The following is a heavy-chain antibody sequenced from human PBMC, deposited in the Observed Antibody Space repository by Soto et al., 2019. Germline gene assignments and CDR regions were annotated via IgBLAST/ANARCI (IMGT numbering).Heavy chain of an antibody. Sequence: GGSLRLSCAASGFTFSSYAMHWVRQAPGKGLEWVAVISYDGSNKYYADSVKGRFTISRDNSKNTLYLQMNSLRAEDTAVYYCARDYPGIAVAGLERWFDPWGQGTLVTVSS. CDR2: ISYDGSNK. CDR3: ARDYPGIAVAGLERWFDP. D-gene: IGHD6-19*01. J-gene: IGHJ5*02. CDR1: GFTFSSYA. V-gene: IGHV3-30-3*01.